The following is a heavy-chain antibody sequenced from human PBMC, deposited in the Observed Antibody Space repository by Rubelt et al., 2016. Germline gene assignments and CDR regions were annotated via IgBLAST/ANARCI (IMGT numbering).Heavy chain of an antibody. J-gene: IGHJ5*02. Sequence: QVQLVQSGAEVKKPGASVKVSCKASGYTFTSYGISWVRPAPGQGLEWMGWIRAYNGNTNYAQKFQGRVTMTTDTSTSTAYMGLRSLRSDDTAVYYCARVMITFGGVIEVGWFDPWGQGTLVTVSS. D-gene: IGHD3-16*02. CDR2: IRAYNGNT. CDR1: GYTFTSYG. V-gene: IGHV1-18*01. CDR3: ARVMITFGGVIEVGWFDP.